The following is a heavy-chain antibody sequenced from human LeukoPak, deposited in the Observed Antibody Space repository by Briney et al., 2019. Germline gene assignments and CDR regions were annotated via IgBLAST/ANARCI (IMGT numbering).Heavy chain of an antibody. CDR1: GYTFTSYD. CDR2: MNPNSGNT. CDR3: ARVPQWLELRGAFDY. J-gene: IGHJ4*02. Sequence: ASVKVSCKASGYTFTSYDINWVRQATGQGLEWMGWMNPNSGNTGYAQKFQGRVTMTTDTSTSTAYMELRSLRSDDTAVYYCARVPQWLELRGAFDYWGQGTLVTVSS. D-gene: IGHD6-19*01. V-gene: IGHV1-8*01.